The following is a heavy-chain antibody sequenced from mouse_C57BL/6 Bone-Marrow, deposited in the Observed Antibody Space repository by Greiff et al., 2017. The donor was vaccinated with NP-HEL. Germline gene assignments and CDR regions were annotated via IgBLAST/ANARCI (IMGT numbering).Heavy chain of an antibody. CDR1: GFTFSNYW. J-gene: IGHJ3*01. CDR2: IRLKSDNYAT. CDR3: TELSARRPFAY. Sequence: EVKLQESGGGLVQPGGSMKLSCVASGFTFSNYWMNWVRQSPEKGLEWVAQIRLKSDNYATHYAESVKGRFTISRDDSKSSVYLQMNNLRAEDTGIYYCTELSARRPFAYWGQGTLVTVSA. V-gene: IGHV6-3*01. D-gene: IGHD1-1*02.